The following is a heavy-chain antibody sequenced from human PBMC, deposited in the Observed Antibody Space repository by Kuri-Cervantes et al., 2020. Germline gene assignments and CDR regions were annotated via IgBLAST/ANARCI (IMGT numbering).Heavy chain of an antibody. CDR2: IFYTGST. J-gene: IGHJ4*02. Sequence: SETLSLTCSVSAYSISGAYSWGWIRQPPGKGLEWIGYIFYTGSTNYNASLKSRVTISVDTSKNQFYLKLRSVTAADTAVYYCARVGIGLIRGRYYFDSWGQGTLVTVSS. CDR1: AYSISGAYS. D-gene: IGHD3-10*01. CDR3: ARVGIGLIRGRYYFDS. V-gene: IGHV4-61*08.